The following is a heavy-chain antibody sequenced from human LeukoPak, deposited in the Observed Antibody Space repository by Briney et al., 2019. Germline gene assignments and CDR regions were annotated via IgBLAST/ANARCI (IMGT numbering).Heavy chain of an antibody. J-gene: IGHJ4*02. D-gene: IGHD7-27*01. V-gene: IGHV3-53*01. CDR1: GFTVSSNY. Sequence: GGSLRLSCAASGFTVSSNYMSWVRPAPGKGVGWVSVIYRGGSTYYADSVQGRFSIPSDDTKNTLHLQMNRQSAEATAGYYFARVATDHWGPRGDIDDWGQGTLVTVSS. CDR2: IYRGGST. CDR3: ARVATDHWGPRGDIDD.